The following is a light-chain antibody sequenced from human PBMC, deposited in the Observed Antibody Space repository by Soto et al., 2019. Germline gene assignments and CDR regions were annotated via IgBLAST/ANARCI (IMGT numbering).Light chain of an antibody. CDR2: EVS. CDR3: SSYTRGSTLV. V-gene: IGLV2-14*01. Sequence: QSALTQPASVSGSPGQSITISCTGTSSDVGGYNYVSWYQQHPDKAPKLMIYEVSNRPSGVSNRFSGSKSGNTASLTISGLQSEDEGNYYCSSYTRGSTLVFSGGTKLTVL. J-gene: IGLJ3*02. CDR1: SSDVGGYNY.